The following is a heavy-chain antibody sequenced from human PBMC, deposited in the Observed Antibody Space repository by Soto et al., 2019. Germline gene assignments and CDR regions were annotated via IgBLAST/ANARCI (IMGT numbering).Heavy chain of an antibody. Sequence: SVKVSCKASGGTFSSYAISWVRQAPGQRLERMGGIIPIFGTANYAQKFEGRVTITADESTSTAYMELSILRSDAAAVYYCSSACHGYSLAFYYYDMDVWGPGTTVTVSS. CDR2: IIPIFGTA. J-gene: IGHJ6*02. CDR1: GGTFSSYA. V-gene: IGHV1-69*13. D-gene: IGHD3-22*01. CDR3: SSACHGYSLAFYYYDMDV.